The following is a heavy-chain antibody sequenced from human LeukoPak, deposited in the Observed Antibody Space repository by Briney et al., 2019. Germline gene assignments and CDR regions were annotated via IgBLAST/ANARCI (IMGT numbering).Heavy chain of an antibody. V-gene: IGHV3-64*01. CDR2: INSVGAAI. Sequence: GGSLRLSCAASGFSFDKHTMHWVRQAPGMGLEFVSSINSVGAAIFYGSSLKGIFTISRDNSRNTVSLQIGSLTTEDTAVYYCARVGAGSSYDYWGQGTLVTVSS. J-gene: IGHJ4*02. D-gene: IGHD5-24*01. CDR1: GFSFDKHT. CDR3: ARVGAGSSYDY.